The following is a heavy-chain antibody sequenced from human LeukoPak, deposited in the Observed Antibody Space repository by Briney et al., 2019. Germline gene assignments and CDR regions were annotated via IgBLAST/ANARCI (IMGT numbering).Heavy chain of an antibody. D-gene: IGHD4-17*01. CDR2: IYYCGST. Sequence: PSETLSLTCTVSGGSLSSSSYYWGWIRQPPGKGLEWIGSIYYCGSTYYNLSLKSRVPISVDTSKNQFSLKLSSVTAADTAVYDCASGEYGDYVADAFDIWGQGTMVTVSP. J-gene: IGHJ3*02. V-gene: IGHV4-39*01. CDR1: GGSLSSSSYY. CDR3: ASGEYGDYVADAFDI.